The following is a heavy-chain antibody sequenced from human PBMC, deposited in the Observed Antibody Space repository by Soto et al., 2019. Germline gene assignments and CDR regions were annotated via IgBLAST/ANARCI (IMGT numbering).Heavy chain of an antibody. Sequence: QVQLQESGPGLVKPSQTLSLTFTVSGDSISRGGFCWTWVRQYPGKVLEWIGNIYSSGTASYNLSLRRRLLISVDTSKNEFSLTVTSVTAADAAVYYCARATCVDGDGMDVWGLGTAVNVS. CDR2: IYSSGTA. J-gene: IGHJ6*02. CDR3: ARATCVDGDGMDV. V-gene: IGHV4-31*03. CDR1: GDSISRGGFC.